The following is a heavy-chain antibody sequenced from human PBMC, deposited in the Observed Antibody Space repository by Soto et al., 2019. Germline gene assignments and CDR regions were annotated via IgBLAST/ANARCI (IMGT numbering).Heavy chain of an antibody. V-gene: IGHV4-59*12. CDR2: IYYSGST. CDR3: ARARYYYDSSGYYRIFDY. J-gene: IGHJ4*02. CDR1: GGSISSYY. D-gene: IGHD3-22*01. Sequence: PSETLSLTCTVSGGSISSYYWSWIRQPPGKGLEWIGYIYYSGSTYYNPSLKSRVTISVDTSKNQFSLKLSSVTAADTAVYYCARARYYYDSSGYYRIFDYWGQGTLVTVSS.